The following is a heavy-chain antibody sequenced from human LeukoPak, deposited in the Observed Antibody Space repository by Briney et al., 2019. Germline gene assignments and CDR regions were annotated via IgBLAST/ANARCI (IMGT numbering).Heavy chain of an antibody. V-gene: IGHV3-23*01. CDR2: ISGSGGST. CDR3: AKHSYRVDSFTDY. J-gene: IGHJ4*02. D-gene: IGHD5-12*01. CDR1: GITFSSYA. Sequence: GGSLRLSCAASGITFSSYAMSWVRQAPGKGLEWVSTISGSGGSTYYADFVKGRLTISRDNSKNTLYLQMNSLRAEDTAVYYCAKHSYRVDSFTDYWGQGTLVTVSS.